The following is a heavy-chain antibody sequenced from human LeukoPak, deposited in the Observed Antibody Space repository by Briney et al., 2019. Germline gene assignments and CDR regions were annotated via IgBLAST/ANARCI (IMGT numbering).Heavy chain of an antibody. Sequence: SETLSLTCAVYGGSFSGYYWSWIRQPPGKGLELIGEINHSGSTNYNPSLKSRVTISVDTSKNQYSLKLSSVTAADTAVYYCASIAVAGTDYWGQGTLVTVSS. V-gene: IGHV4-34*01. CDR1: GGSFSGYY. CDR3: ASIAVAGTDY. J-gene: IGHJ4*02. CDR2: INHSGST. D-gene: IGHD6-19*01.